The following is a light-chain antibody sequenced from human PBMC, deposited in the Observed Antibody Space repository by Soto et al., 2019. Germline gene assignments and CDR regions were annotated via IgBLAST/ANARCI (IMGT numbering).Light chain of an antibody. Sequence: EIVLTQSPGTLSLSPGERATLSCRASLSVSSSYLAWYQQKPGQPPRLLIYGASSRATGIPDRFSGSGSGTDFTLTITRVEPEDFAVYYCQHYRTSFGGGTKVEIK. V-gene: IGKV3-20*01. CDR2: GAS. CDR1: LSVSSSY. J-gene: IGKJ4*01. CDR3: QHYRTS.